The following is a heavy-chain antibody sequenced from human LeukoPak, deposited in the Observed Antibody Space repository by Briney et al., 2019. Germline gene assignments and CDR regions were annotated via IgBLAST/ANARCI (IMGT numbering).Heavy chain of an antibody. Sequence: GGSLRLSCAASGFTFDDYAMHWVRQPPGKGLEWVSLINGDGASTYYADSVKGRFTISRGNSKNSLYLQMNSLRTEDIAVYYCAKDTSSSWNYFDYWGQGILVTVSS. CDR1: GFTFDDYA. V-gene: IGHV3-43*02. J-gene: IGHJ4*02. CDR2: INGDGAST. CDR3: AKDTSSSWNYFDY. D-gene: IGHD6-13*01.